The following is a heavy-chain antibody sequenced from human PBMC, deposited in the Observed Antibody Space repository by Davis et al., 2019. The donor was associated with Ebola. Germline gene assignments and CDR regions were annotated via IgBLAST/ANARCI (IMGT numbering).Heavy chain of an antibody. V-gene: IGHV3-30*03. CDR2: ISYDGTNV. J-gene: IGHJ4*02. CDR1: GFLVNSYG. Sequence: GGSLRLSCATSGFLVNSYGMHWVRQAPGKGLEWVAAISYDGTNVYYADYAAPVKGRFTISRDDSKNMLYLQMNSLKTEDTAVYYCTTDYPLTIFGVVVDYWGQGTLVTVSS. D-gene: IGHD3-3*01. CDR3: TTDYPLTIFGVVVDY.